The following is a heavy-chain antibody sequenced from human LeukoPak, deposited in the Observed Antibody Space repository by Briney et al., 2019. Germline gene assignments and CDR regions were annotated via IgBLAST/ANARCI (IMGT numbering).Heavy chain of an antibody. CDR2: IKSDGST. D-gene: IGHD6-19*01. Sequence: GGSLRLSCAASGFTFSSYWMHWVRHAPGKGLVWVSRIKSDGSTNYADSVKGRFTISRDNSKNTLYLQMNSLRAEDTAVYYCARELGSGSFDYWGQGTLVTVSS. V-gene: IGHV3-74*01. J-gene: IGHJ4*02. CDR3: ARELGSGSFDY. CDR1: GFTFSSYW.